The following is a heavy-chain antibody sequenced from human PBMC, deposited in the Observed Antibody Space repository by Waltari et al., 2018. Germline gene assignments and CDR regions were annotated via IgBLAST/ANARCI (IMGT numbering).Heavy chain of an antibody. Sequence: QVQLVQSGSELKKPGASVKVSCKASGYTFTSYALNWVRQAPGQGLEWMGWVNTNTGNPTYAQGFTGRFVFSLETSVSTEYRKIRSLKAEDTAGYYCARRQRQQQLVGGVFDYWGQGTLVTVSS. D-gene: IGHD6-13*01. CDR2: VNTNTGNP. CDR3: ARRQRQQQLVGGVFDY. J-gene: IGHJ4*02. V-gene: IGHV7-4-1*02. CDR1: GYTFTSYA.